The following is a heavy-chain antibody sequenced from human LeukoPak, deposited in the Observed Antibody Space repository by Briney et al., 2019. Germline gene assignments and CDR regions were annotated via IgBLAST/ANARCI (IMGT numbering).Heavy chain of an antibody. CDR2: ISAYNGNT. V-gene: IGHV1-18*01. D-gene: IGHD3-10*01. Sequence: ASVKVSCKASGYTSTSYGISWVRQAPGQGLEWMGWISAYNGNTNYAQKLQGRVTMTTDTSTSTAYMELRSLRSDDTAVYYCARDGMVRGVIGRYYYGMDVWGQGTTVTVSS. CDR3: ARDGMVRGVIGRYYYGMDV. J-gene: IGHJ6*02. CDR1: GYTSTSYG.